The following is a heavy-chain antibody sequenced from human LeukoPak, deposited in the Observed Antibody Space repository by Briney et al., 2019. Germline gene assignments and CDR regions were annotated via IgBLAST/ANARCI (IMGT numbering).Heavy chain of an antibody. CDR2: INPSGGST. Sequence: ASVKVSCKASGYTFTSYYMHWVRQAPGQGLEWMGIINPSGGSTSYAQKFQGRVTMTRDMSTSTVYMELSSLRSEDTAVYYCARDQSSSSWFPLGYYYYYYMDVWGKGTTVTVSS. CDR1: GYTFTSYY. CDR3: ARDQSSSSWFPLGYYYYYYMDV. J-gene: IGHJ6*03. V-gene: IGHV1-46*01. D-gene: IGHD6-13*01.